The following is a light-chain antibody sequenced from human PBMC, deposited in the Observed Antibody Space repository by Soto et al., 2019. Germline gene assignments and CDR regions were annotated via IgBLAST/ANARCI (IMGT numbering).Light chain of an antibody. CDR3: SSYTTSSTLWV. Sequence: QSALTQPASVSGSPGQSITISCTGTSSDVGGSNYVSWYQQHPGKAPKLMIYEVTNRPSGVSDRFSGSKSGNTASLTISGLQAEDEAEYYCSSYTTSSTLWVFGGGTQLTVL. CDR2: EVT. V-gene: IGLV2-14*01. J-gene: IGLJ3*02. CDR1: SSDVGGSNY.